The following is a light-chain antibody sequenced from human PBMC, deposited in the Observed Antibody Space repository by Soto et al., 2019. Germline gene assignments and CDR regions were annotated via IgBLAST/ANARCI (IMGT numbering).Light chain of an antibody. CDR3: QQRSNWPLT. CDR2: DSS. J-gene: IGKJ4*01. V-gene: IGKV3-11*01. Sequence: VSTQSPATLSLSPGERATLSCRASQTVSSFLAWYQQKPGQAPRLLIHDSSDRATGIPARFSGSGSGTDFTLTISSLEPEDVAVYYCQQRSNWPLTFGGGTRVEI. CDR1: QTVSSF.